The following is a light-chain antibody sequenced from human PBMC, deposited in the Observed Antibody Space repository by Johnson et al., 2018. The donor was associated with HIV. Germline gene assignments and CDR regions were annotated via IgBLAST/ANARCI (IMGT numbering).Light chain of an antibody. V-gene: IGLV1-51*01. CDR2: DNY. CDR1: SSNIGNND. CDR3: GTWDSSLSAYV. J-gene: IGLJ1*01. Sequence: QSVLTQPPSVSAAPGQKVTISCSGSSSNIGNNDVSWYRHLPGTAPKLLIYDNYKRPSGIPDRFSGSKSGTSATLDITGLQTGDEADYYCGTWDSSLSAYVFGTGTKVTVL.